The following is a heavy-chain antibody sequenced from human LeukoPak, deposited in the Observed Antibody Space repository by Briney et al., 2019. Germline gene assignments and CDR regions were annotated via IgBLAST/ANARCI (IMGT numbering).Heavy chain of an antibody. CDR2: IYYSGST. V-gene: IGHV4-59*01. D-gene: IGHD6-13*01. Sequence: SETLSLTCTVSGGSISSYYWSWIRQPPGKGLEWIGYIYYSGSTNYNPSLKSRVTISVDTSKNQFSLKLSSVTAADTAVYYCAAFSSSWPYWGQGTLVTVSS. CDR3: AAFSSSWPY. J-gene: IGHJ4*02. CDR1: GGSISSYY.